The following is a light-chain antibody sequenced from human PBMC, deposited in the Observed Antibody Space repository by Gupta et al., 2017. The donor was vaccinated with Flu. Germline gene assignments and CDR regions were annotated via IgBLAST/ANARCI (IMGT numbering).Light chain of an antibody. CDR2: DTN. J-gene: IGLJ2*01. V-gene: IGLV7-46*01. CDR1: AGAVTSGHY. Sequence: QAVVTQEPSLTVSPGGTVTLTCGSSAGAVTSGHYPYWFQQKPGRAPRTVIYDTNNRHSWTPARFSGSLLGGKAALTLSGAQAEDDAYYYCLLSSSGARVFGGGTKLTVL. CDR3: LLSSSGARV.